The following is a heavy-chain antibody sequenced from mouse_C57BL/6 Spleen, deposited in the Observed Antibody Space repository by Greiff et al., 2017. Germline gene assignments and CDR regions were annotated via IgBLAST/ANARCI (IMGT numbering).Heavy chain of an antibody. CDR1: GFTFSDYG. CDR3: ARNLSGAY. V-gene: IGHV5-17*01. CDR2: ISSGSSTI. D-gene: IGHD1-1*01. Sequence: EVKLVESGGGLVKPGGSLKLSCAASGFTFSDYGMHWVRQAPEKGLEWVAYISSGSSTIYYADTVKGRFTISRDNAKNTLFLQMTSLRSEDTAMYYCARNLSGAYWGQGTLVTVSA. J-gene: IGHJ3*01.